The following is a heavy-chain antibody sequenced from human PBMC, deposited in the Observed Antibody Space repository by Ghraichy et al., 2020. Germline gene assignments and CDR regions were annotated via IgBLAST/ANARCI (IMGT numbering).Heavy chain of an antibody. Sequence: SETLSLTCTVSGGSVSSGSYYWSWIRQPPGKGLEWIGYIYYSGSTNYNPSLKSRVTISVDTSKNQFSLKLSSVTAADTAVYYCARDSTSGSGYWGYYYYGMDVWGQGTTVTVSS. CDR3: ARDSTSGSGYWGYYYYGMDV. D-gene: IGHD3-3*01. CDR1: GGSVSSGSYY. J-gene: IGHJ6*02. CDR2: IYYSGST. V-gene: IGHV4-61*01.